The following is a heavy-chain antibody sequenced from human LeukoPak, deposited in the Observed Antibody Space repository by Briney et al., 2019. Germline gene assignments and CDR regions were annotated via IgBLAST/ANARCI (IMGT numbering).Heavy chain of an antibody. CDR3: ARERVVVVPAAKGYNWFDP. D-gene: IGHD2-2*01. Sequence: GASVKVSCKASGGTFSSYAISWVRQAPGQGLEWMGGIIPIFGTANYAQKFQGRVTITADESTSTAYMELSSLRSEDTAVYYCARERVVVVPAAKGYNWFDPWGQGTLVTVSS. V-gene: IGHV1-69*13. J-gene: IGHJ5*02. CDR1: GGTFSSYA. CDR2: IIPIFGTA.